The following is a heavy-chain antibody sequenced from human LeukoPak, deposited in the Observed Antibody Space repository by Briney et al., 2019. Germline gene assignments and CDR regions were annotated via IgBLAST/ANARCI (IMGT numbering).Heavy chain of an antibody. CDR3: ARGEYGSGSYHIEY. V-gene: IGHV3-7*01. CDR2: IKQDESEK. J-gene: IGHJ4*02. Sequence: PGGSLRLSCAASGLSFGLYWMNWVRQAPGKGLEWVANIKQDESEKDYVDSVKGRFTISRDNAKNSLYLQMNSLRPEDTALYYCARGEYGSGSYHIEYWGQGTLVTVSS. D-gene: IGHD3-10*01. CDR1: GLSFGLYW.